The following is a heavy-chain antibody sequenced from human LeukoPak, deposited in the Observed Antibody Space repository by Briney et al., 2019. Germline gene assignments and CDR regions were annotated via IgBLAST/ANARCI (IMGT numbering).Heavy chain of an antibody. CDR2: IDWDDDK. CDR3: ARTTATMITHYYYYYMDV. J-gene: IGHJ6*03. CDR1: GLSLSTSGMC. V-gene: IGHV2-70*11. Sequence: SGPALVKPTQTLTLTCTFSGLSLSTSGMCVSWIRQPPGKALEWLARIDWDDDKYYSTSLKTRPTISKDTSKTQVVLTMTNMDPVDTATYYCARTTATMITHYYYYYMDVWGKGTTVTVSS. D-gene: IGHD3-16*01.